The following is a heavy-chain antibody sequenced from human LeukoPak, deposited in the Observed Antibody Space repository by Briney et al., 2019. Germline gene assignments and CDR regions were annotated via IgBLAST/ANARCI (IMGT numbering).Heavy chain of an antibody. V-gene: IGHV1-18*01. CDR1: GYTFTTYG. CDR2: ISAYNGNT. J-gene: IGHJ4*02. D-gene: IGHD3-10*01. CDR3: ARESGWFGELLSDY. Sequence: ASVEVSCKASGYTFTTYGITWVRQAPGQGLEWMGWISAYNGNTNYAQKLQGRVTMTTDTSTSTAYMELRSLRSDDTAVYYCARESGWFGELLSDYWGQGTLVTVSS.